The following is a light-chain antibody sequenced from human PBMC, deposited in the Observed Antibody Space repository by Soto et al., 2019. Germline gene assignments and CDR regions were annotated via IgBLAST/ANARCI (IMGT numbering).Light chain of an antibody. CDR3: QQRSDWPIT. CDR1: QSVSSY. Sequence: EIVMTQSPATLSLSPGERATLSCRASQSVSSYLAWYQQKPGQAPRVLIYDVSTRATGIPARFSGSGSGTDFTLTITSLEPEDFAVYSCQQRSDWPITFGQGTRLEIK. J-gene: IGKJ5*01. V-gene: IGKV3-11*01. CDR2: DVS.